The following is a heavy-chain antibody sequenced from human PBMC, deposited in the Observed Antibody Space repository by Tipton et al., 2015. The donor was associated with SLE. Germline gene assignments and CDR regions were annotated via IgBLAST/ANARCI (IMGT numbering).Heavy chain of an antibody. J-gene: IGHJ4*02. V-gene: IGHV4-31*11. CDR3: ARDSCGGDCSILDY. CDR1: GGPISRGGHY. CDR2: IYYTGTT. Sequence: TLSLTCAVYGGPISRGGHYWTWIRQHPGTGLEWIGYIYYTGTTYYNPTLHSRLSMSVDTSTNQFSLRLRSVTAADTAVYYCARDSCGGDCSILDYWGQGMLVTVSS. D-gene: IGHD2-21*01.